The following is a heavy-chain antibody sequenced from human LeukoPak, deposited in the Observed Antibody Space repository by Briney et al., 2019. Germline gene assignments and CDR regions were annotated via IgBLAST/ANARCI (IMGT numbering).Heavy chain of an antibody. D-gene: IGHD3-3*01. CDR3: AKEETIFGVVIPSSYMDV. CDR1: GFIFSSYA. J-gene: IGHJ6*03. CDR2: ISGSGGNT. V-gene: IGHV3-23*01. Sequence: GGSLRLSCAASGFIFSSYAMSWVPHAPGKALEWVSGISGSGGNTYYADSVKGCFTISRDNSKNTLYLQMNSLRAEDTAVYYCAKEETIFGVVIPSSYMDVWGKGTTVTVSS.